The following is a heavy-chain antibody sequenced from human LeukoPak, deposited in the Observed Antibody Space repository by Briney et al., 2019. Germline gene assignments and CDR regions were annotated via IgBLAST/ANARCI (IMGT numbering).Heavy chain of an antibody. CDR2: IYHSGTT. CDR1: GASISSGGYS. D-gene: IGHD6-13*01. CDR3: ARASQEYSSSWYISNWFDP. V-gene: IGHV4-30-2*01. J-gene: IGHJ5*02. Sequence: SETLSPTGAVSGASISSGGYSWSWIRQPPGKGLEWIGYIYHSGTTYYNPSLKSRVSVSVDRSKNQFSLKLSSVTAADTAVYYCARASQEYSSSWYISNWFDPWGQGTLVSVSS.